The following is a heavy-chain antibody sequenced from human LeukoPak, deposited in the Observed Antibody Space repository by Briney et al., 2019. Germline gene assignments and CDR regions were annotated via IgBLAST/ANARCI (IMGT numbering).Heavy chain of an antibody. D-gene: IGHD2-21*01. CDR1: GASFSDYH. Sequence: PSETLSLTCAVYGASFSDYHWSWIRQPPGKGLEWIGEINHSGSTNYNPSLKSRVTISVDTSKNQFSLRLSSVTAADTAVYYCARVILVHNWFDPWGQGTLVTVSS. J-gene: IGHJ5*02. CDR3: ARVILVHNWFDP. CDR2: INHSGST. V-gene: IGHV4-34*01.